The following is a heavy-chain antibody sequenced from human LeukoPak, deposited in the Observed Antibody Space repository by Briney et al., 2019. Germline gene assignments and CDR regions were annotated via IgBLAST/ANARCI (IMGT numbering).Heavy chain of an antibody. CDR3: ARSQVQYYYDSSGYYYFDY. J-gene: IGHJ4*02. D-gene: IGHD3-22*01. V-gene: IGHV5-51*01. CDR1: GYSFTNDW. Sequence: GESLKISCKGSGYSFTNDWIGWVRQMPGKGLEWMGIIYPGDSNTRYSPSFQGQVTITADKSISTAYLQWSSLKASDTAMYYCARSQVQYYYDSSGYYYFDYWGQGTLVTVSS. CDR2: IYPGDSNT.